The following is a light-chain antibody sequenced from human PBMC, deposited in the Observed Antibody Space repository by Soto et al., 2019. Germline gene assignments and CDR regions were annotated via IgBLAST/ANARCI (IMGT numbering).Light chain of an antibody. Sequence: QSALTQPASVSGSPGKSITISCTGTSSDVGGYNYVSWYQQHPGKAPKLMIYEVSNRPSGVSNRFSGAKSGNTASLTISGLQAEDEADYYCSSYTSSSTYFFGTGTKLTVL. CDR1: SSDVGGYNY. V-gene: IGLV2-14*01. CDR3: SSYTSSSTYF. CDR2: EVS. J-gene: IGLJ1*01.